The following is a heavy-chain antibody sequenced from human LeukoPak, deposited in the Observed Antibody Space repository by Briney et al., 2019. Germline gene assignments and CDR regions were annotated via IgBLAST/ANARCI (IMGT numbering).Heavy chain of an antibody. V-gene: IGHV3-30-3*01. CDR2: ILYDESKQ. Sequence: GGSLRLSCTASGFTFSSYNMHWVRQAPGKGLEWVALILYDESKQYYIDSVRGRFTISRDNSKNTLSLQMDSLRVEDTAIYYCARDIELSTWGLGTLVTVSS. J-gene: IGHJ3*01. CDR3: ARDIELST. D-gene: IGHD3-16*02. CDR1: GFTFSSYN.